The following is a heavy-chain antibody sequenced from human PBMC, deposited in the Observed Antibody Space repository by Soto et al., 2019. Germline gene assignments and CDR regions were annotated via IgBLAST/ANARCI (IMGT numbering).Heavy chain of an antibody. V-gene: IGHV4-59*08. CDR1: GGSISSYY. J-gene: IGHJ4*02. D-gene: IGHD3-22*01. CDR2: IYYSGST. Sequence: SETLSLTCTVSGGSISSYYWSWIRQPPGKGLEWIGYIYYSGSTNYNPSLKSRVTISVDTSKDQFSLKLSSVTAADTAMYYCARHISGSYSSGYFDYWGQGALVTVSS. CDR3: ARHISGSYSSGYFDY.